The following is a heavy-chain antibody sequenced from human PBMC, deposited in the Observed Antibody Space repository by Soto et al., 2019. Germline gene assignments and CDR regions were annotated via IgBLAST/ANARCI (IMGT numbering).Heavy chain of an antibody. J-gene: IGHJ4*02. CDR3: AGPPGGGGY. CDR2: IYSGGYT. V-gene: IGHV3-53*01. CDR1: GFTVSNHY. D-gene: IGHD3-10*01. Sequence: EVQLVESGGGLIQPGGSLRLSCAVSGFTVSNHYMSWVRQAPGKGLEGVSVIYSGGYTAYGDSVKGRFTISRDNSKNKRFLQRNSLGADATALFSCAGPPGGGGYWGQGTLVTVSS.